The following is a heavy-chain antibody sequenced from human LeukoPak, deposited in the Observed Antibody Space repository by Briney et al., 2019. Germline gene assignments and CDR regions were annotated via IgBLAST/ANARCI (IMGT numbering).Heavy chain of an antibody. CDR2: IIPIFGTA. Sequence: ASVKVSCKASGGTFSSYAISWVRQAPGQGLEWMGGIIPIFGTANYAQEFQGRVTITADESTSTAYMELSSLRSEDTAVYYCARDAGIVATANWGQGTLVTVSS. V-gene: IGHV1-69*13. D-gene: IGHD5-12*01. CDR3: ARDAGIVATAN. J-gene: IGHJ4*02. CDR1: GGTFSSYA.